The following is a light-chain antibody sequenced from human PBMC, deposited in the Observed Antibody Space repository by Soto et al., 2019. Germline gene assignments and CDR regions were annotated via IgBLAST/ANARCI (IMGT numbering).Light chain of an antibody. Sequence: DIVLTQSPGTLSLSPGETATLSCRACQGVRNTYLAWYQQKPGQAPRLLVSGASSRATGIPDRYSGSGSGTDFTLTINRLEPEDFAVYFCQQSGASPPTFGGGTKVEIK. V-gene: IGKV3-20*01. CDR3: QQSGASPPT. J-gene: IGKJ4*01. CDR1: QGVRNTY. CDR2: GAS.